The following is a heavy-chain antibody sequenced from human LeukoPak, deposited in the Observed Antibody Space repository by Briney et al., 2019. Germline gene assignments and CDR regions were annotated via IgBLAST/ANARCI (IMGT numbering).Heavy chain of an antibody. CDR3: ACRDLTSTWSFP. V-gene: IGHV5-51*01. Sequence: GESLKIPCQGFGYRFTSYWIAWVRQMPGKGMEWMGVIYPGDSRIRYDPSFKGQVTISVDKSISTAYLQWVSLKASDTAMYYCACRDLTSTWSFPWGQGTLVTVSS. J-gene: IGHJ5*02. D-gene: IGHD6-13*01. CDR1: GYRFTSYW. CDR2: IYPGDSRI.